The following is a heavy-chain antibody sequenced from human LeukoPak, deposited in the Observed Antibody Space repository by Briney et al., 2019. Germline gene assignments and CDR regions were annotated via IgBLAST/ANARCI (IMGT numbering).Heavy chain of an antibody. CDR1: GFSLSTSGVG. CDR3: AHRGRYCSDSYCYGAFHV. CDR2: IHWDDDK. J-gene: IGHJ3*01. D-gene: IGHD2-15*01. Sequence: SGPTLVKPTQTLTLTCTFSGFSLSTSGVGVGWIRQPPGKALEWLALIHWDDDKRYSPSLKSRLTITKDTSKNQVVLTMTNMDPVDTATYYCAHRGRYCSDSYCYGAFHVWGQGTMVTVSS. V-gene: IGHV2-5*02.